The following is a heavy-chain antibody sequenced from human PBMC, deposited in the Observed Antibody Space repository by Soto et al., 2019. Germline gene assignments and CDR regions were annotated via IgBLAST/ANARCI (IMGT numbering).Heavy chain of an antibody. Sequence: GALRLSCAASGFTFGGSAMHWVRQASGKGLEWVGHIRSKTNSYATAYAESVKGRFTISRDDSMNTAYLQMNSLKTEDTAVYFCTRQTDAVQWLVVPTDYNFDYWGQGTLVTVSS. CDR2: IRSKTNSYAT. V-gene: IGHV3-73*01. D-gene: IGHD6-19*01. CDR1: GFTFGGSA. J-gene: IGHJ4*02. CDR3: TRQTDAVQWLVVPTDYNFDY.